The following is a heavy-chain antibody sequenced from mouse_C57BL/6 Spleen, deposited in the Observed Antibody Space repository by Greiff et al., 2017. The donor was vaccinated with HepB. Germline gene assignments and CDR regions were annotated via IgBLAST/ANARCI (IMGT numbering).Heavy chain of an antibody. Sequence: QVQLQQPGAELVRPGSSVKLSCKASGYTFTSYWMHWVKQRPIQGLEWIGNIDPSDSETHYNQKFKDKATLTVDKSSSKAYRQLSSLTSEDSAVYYCARSGYYGSSWYFDVWGTGTTVTVSS. D-gene: IGHD1-1*01. CDR2: IDPSDSET. CDR1: GYTFTSYW. CDR3: ARSGYYGSSWYFDV. J-gene: IGHJ1*03. V-gene: IGHV1-52*01.